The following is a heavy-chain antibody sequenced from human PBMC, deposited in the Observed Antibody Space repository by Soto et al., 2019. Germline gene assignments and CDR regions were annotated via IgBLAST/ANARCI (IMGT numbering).Heavy chain of an antibody. CDR2: INAGNGNT. CDR1: GYTFTSYA. CDR3: ARDEYSSSWPRGGWFDP. V-gene: IGHV1-3*01. D-gene: IGHD6-13*01. Sequence: GASVKVSCKASGYTFTSYAMYWVRQAPGQRLEWMGWINAGNGNTKYSQKFQGRVTITRDTSASTAYMELSSLRSKDTAVYYCARDEYSSSWPRGGWFDPWGQGTLVTVSS. J-gene: IGHJ5*02.